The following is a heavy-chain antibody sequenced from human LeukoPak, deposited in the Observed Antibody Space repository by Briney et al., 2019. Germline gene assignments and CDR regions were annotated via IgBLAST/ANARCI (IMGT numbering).Heavy chain of an antibody. J-gene: IGHJ6*03. CDR1: GFTFSSYG. Sequence: PGGSLRLSCAASGFTFSSYGMHWVRQAPGKGLEWVAFMRYDGSNRNYADSVKGRFTIARDNSKNTLYLKMNSLRAEDTAVYYCAKGVKVPPLRYFSYYMDVWGKGTTVTISS. CDR3: AKGVKVPPLRYFSYYMDV. CDR2: MRYDGSNR. V-gene: IGHV3-30*02. D-gene: IGHD3-9*01.